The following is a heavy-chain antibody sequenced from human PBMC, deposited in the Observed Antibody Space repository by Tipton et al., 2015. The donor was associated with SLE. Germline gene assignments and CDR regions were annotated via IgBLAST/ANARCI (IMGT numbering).Heavy chain of an antibody. D-gene: IGHD3-3*01. CDR3: ARTMFGVVIAIWFGP. CDR2: ISGNNGNT. J-gene: IGHJ5*02. V-gene: IGHV1-18*01. CDR1: GYSFTSHG. Sequence: QSGPEVKKPGASVKVSCKTSGYSFTSHGVSWVRQAPGQGLEWMGWISGNNGNTNYAERFRGRVTMTANTSSDTAYMELRSLRPDDTAIYYCARTMFGVVIAIWFGPWGQGTLISVSS.